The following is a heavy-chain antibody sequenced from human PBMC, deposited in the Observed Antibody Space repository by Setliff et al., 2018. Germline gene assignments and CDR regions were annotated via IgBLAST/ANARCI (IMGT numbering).Heavy chain of an antibody. Sequence: SVKVSCKASGGTFSSYAISWVRQAPGQGLEWMGRIIPIFGTANYAQKFQGRVTITADKSTSTAYMELSSLRSEDTAVYYCARAGYIYYYYYMDVWGQGTTVTVSS. D-gene: IGHD5-18*01. CDR2: IIPIFGTA. V-gene: IGHV1-69*06. J-gene: IGHJ6*03. CDR1: GGTFSSYA. CDR3: ARAGYIYYYYYMDV.